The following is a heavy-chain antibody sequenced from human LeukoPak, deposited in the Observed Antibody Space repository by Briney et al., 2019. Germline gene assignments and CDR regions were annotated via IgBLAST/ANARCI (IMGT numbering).Heavy chain of an antibody. V-gene: IGHV4-39*01. D-gene: IGHD3-22*01. Sequence: SETLSLTCTVSGGSISSSSYYWGWIRQPPGKGLEWIGSIYYSGSTYYNPSLKSRVTISVDTSKNQFSLKLSSVTAADTAVYYCASWYYYDSSGAPFDYWGQGTLVTVSS. J-gene: IGHJ4*02. CDR3: ASWYYYDSSGAPFDY. CDR1: GGSISSSSYY. CDR2: IYYSGST.